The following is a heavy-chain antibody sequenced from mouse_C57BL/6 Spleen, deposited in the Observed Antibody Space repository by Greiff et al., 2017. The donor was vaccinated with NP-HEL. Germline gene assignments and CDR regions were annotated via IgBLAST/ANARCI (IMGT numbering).Heavy chain of an antibody. J-gene: IGHJ2*01. V-gene: IGHV14-1*01. CDR2: IDPEDGDT. CDR3: TLITTVVADY. CDR1: GFNIKDYY. Sequence: VQLQQSGAELVRPGASVKLSCTASGFNIKDYYMHWVKQRPEQGLEWIGRIDPEDGDTEYAPKFQGKATMTADTSSNTAYLQLSSLTSEDSAVYYCTLITTVVADYWGQGTTLTVST. D-gene: IGHD1-1*01.